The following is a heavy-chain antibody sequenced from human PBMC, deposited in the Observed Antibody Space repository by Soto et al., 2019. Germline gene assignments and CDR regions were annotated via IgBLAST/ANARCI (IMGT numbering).Heavy chain of an antibody. CDR1: GFTFSSYS. CDR3: ATLTKYDILTGFYPC. J-gene: IGHJ4*02. Sequence: PGGSVRLSCAASGFTFSSYSMNWVRQSPGKGLEWVSYISSSSSTIYYADSVKGRFTISRDNAKNSLYLQMNSLRAEDTAVYYCATLTKYDILTGFYPCWGQGTLVTVSS. V-gene: IGHV3-48*01. D-gene: IGHD3-9*01. CDR2: ISSSSSTI.